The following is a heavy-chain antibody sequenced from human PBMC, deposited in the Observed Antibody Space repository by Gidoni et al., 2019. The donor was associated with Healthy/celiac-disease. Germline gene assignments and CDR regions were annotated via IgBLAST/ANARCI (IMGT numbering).Heavy chain of an antibody. V-gene: IGHV1-69*06. D-gene: IGHD3-3*01. J-gene: IGHJ6*03. CDR3: ARDGMEWSPGGVHYYYYMDV. CDR2: IIPIFGTA. CDR1: GGTFSSYA. Sequence: QVQLVQSGAEVKKPGSSVKVSCKASGGTFSSYAISWVGQAPGQGLEWMGGIIPIFGTANYAQKFQGRVTITADKSTSTAYMELSSLRSEDTAVYYCARDGMEWSPGGVHYYYYMDVWGKGTTVTVSS.